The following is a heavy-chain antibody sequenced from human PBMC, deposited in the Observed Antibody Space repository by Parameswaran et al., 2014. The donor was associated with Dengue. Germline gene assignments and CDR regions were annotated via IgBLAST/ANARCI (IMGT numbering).Heavy chain of an antibody. CDR2: ISSSSSYI. J-gene: IGHJ4*02. D-gene: IGHD3-22*01. V-gene: IGHV3-21*01. CDR3: AREGDSSGYRLRYFDY. Sequence: VRQAPGKGLEWVSSISSSSSYIYYADSVKGRFTISRDNAKNSLYLQMNSLRAEDTAVYYCAREGDSSGYRLRYFDYWGQGTLVTVSS.